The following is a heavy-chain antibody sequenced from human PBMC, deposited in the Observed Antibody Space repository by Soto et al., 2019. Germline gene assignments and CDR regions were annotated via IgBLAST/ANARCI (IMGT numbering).Heavy chain of an antibody. CDR3: AREERGDMITFGAGGFDY. Sequence: QVQLVQSGAEVKKPGSSVKVSCKASGGTFSSYAISWVRQAPGQGLEWMGGIIPIFGTANYAQKFQGRVTITADESTSTADMELSSLIAEDTAVYYCAREERGDMITFGAGGFDYWGQGTLVTVSS. CDR2: IIPIFGTA. CDR1: GGTFSSYA. V-gene: IGHV1-69*01. J-gene: IGHJ4*02. D-gene: IGHD3-16*01.